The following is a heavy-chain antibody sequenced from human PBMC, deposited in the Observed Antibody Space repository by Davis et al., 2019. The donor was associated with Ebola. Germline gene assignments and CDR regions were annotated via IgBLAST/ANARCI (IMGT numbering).Heavy chain of an antibody. V-gene: IGHV3-7*01. CDR3: LYGMDV. CDR2: IKQDGSEK. CDR1: GFSFSSNW. Sequence: GGSLRLSCAASGFSFSSNWMSWVRQAPGKGLEWVASIKQDGSEKYYVDSVKGRFTISRDNAKNSLYLQMNSLRAEDTAVYYCLYGMDVWGQRTTVTVSS. J-gene: IGHJ6*02.